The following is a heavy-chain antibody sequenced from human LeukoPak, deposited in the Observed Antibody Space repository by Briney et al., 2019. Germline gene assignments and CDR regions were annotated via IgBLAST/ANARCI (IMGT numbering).Heavy chain of an antibody. CDR3: ARDLTMVRGSLHLKYFDY. V-gene: IGHV1-2*02. J-gene: IGHJ4*02. D-gene: IGHD3-10*01. CDR2: INPNSDGT. CDR1: GGTFSSYA. Sequence: GASVKVSCKASGGTFSSYAISWVRQAPGQGLEWMGWINPNSDGTNYAQKFQGRVTMTRDTSISTAYMELSRLRSDDTAVYYCARDLTMVRGSLHLKYFDYWGQGTLVTVSS.